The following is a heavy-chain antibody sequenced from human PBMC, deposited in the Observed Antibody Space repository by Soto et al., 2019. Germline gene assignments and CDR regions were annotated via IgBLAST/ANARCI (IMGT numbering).Heavy chain of an antibody. CDR2: ISSSSSYI. D-gene: IGHD4-4*01. Sequence: GGSLRLSCAASGFTFSSYSMNWVRQAPGKGLEWVSSISSSSSYIYYADSVKGRFTISRDNAKNSLYLQMNSLRAEDTAVYYCARDPNLYRMSWFDPWGQGTLVTVSS. CDR1: GFTFSSYS. V-gene: IGHV3-21*01. J-gene: IGHJ5*02. CDR3: ARDPNLYRMSWFDP.